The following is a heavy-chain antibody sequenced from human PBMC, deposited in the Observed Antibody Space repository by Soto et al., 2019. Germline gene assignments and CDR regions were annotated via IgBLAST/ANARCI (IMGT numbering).Heavy chain of an antibody. D-gene: IGHD3-22*01. Sequence: GGSLRLSCAASGFTVSSNYMSWVRQAPGKGLEWVSVIYSGGSTYYADSVKGRFTISRDNSKNTLYLQMNSLRAEDTAVYYCARHKYDSSGYYYPHFDYWGQGTLVTVSS. J-gene: IGHJ4*02. CDR3: ARHKYDSSGYYYPHFDY. CDR1: GFTVSSNY. V-gene: IGHV3-53*01. CDR2: IYSGGST.